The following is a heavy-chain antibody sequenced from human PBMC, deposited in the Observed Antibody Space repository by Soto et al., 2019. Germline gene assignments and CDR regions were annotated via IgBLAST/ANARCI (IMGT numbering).Heavy chain of an antibody. Sequence: QVQLVQSGAEVKKPGASVRVSCKASGAGFSDYGFCWVRQGPGQGLEWMGWISAYDGQTNYTKKFQGRDTMTTDTSSSTAYMEQRSLRSDDTAVYYCARVRYYDSSGYYAFDYGGLGTLVTFSS. J-gene: IGHJ4*02. CDR2: ISAYDGQT. D-gene: IGHD3-22*01. CDR3: ARVRYYDSSGYYAFDY. CDR1: GAGFSDYG. V-gene: IGHV1-18*01.